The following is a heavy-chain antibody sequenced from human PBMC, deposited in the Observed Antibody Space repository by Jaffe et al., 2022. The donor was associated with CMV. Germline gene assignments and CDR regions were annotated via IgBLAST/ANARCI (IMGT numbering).Heavy chain of an antibody. CDR1: GFTFSDYY. V-gene: IGHV3-11*06. J-gene: IGHJ4*02. D-gene: IGHD2-2*01. CDR2: IDSSSYFT. CDR3: AKESYCSSSSCYGGFDY. Sequence: QVQLVESGGGLVKPGGSLRLSCAASGFTFSDYYMSWIRQVPGKGLEWVSYIDSSSYFTKYADSVKGRFTISRDNAKNSLYLQMNSLRADDTAVYYCAKESYCSSSSCYGGFDYWGQGILVTVSS.